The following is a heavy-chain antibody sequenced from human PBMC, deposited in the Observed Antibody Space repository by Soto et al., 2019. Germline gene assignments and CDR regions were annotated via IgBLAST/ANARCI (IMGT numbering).Heavy chain of an antibody. CDR2: IYATGTT. J-gene: IGHJ5*02. Sequence: PSETLSLTCTVSGASISGFYWSWIRKSAGKGLEWIGRIYATGTTDYNPSLKSRVMMSVDTSKKQFSLKLRYVTAADTAVYYCVRDGTKTLRDWFDPWGQG. CDR3: VRDGTKTLRDWFDP. D-gene: IGHD1-1*01. CDR1: GASISGFY. V-gene: IGHV4-4*07.